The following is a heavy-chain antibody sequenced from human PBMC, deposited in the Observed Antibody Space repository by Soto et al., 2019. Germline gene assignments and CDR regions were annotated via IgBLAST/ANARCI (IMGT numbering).Heavy chain of an antibody. CDR2: ISGSGDFT. CDR3: ARGPTIFGVGVDAFDI. D-gene: IGHD3-3*01. V-gene: IGHV3-23*01. J-gene: IGHJ3*02. Sequence: EVQMLESGGGLVQPGGSLRLSCAASGFTLSSYALSWVRQAPGKALEWVSGISGSGDFTFDADSVMGRFTISRDNSMTTLYLQLESLRVEDTAVYYCARGPTIFGVGVDAFDIWGQGTMATVSS. CDR1: GFTLSSYA.